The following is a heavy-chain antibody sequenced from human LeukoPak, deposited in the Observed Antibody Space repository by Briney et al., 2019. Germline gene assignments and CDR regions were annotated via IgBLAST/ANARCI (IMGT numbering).Heavy chain of an antibody. V-gene: IGHV3-23*01. CDR3: AKDESGGYDMLDY. CDR1: GFTFINAW. CDR2: ISGSGGST. Sequence: LSGGSLRLSCAASGFTFINAWMSWVRQAPGKGLEWVSAISGSGGSTYYADSVKGRFTISRDNSKNTLYLQMNSLRAEDTAVYYCAKDESGGYDMLDYWGQGTLVTVPS. J-gene: IGHJ4*02. D-gene: IGHD5-12*01.